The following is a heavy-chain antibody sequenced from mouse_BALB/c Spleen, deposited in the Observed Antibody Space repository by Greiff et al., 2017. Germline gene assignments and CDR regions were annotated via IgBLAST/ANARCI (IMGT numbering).Heavy chain of an antibody. Sequence: QVQLQQSGAELAKPGASVKMSCKASGYTFTSYWMHWVKQRPGQGLEWIGYINPSTGYTEYNQKFKDKATLTADKSSSTAYMQLSSLTSEDSAVYYCASTLYSGFDYWGQGTMGTVSA. D-gene: IGHD2-1*01. CDR3: ASTLYSGFDY. J-gene: IGHJ3*01. V-gene: IGHV1-7*01. CDR1: GYTFTSYW. CDR2: INPSTGYT.